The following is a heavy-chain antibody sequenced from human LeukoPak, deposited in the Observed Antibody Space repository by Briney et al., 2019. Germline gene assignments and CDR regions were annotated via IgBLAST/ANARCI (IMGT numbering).Heavy chain of an antibody. CDR1: GYTFTGYC. CDR2: INPNSGGT. Sequence: ASVKVSCKTSGYTFTGYCMHWVRQAPGQGLEWMGWINPNSGGTNYAQKFQGRVTMTRDTSISTAYMELSRLRSDDRAVYYCARLRFLKWISDGLFDYWGKGTTVTVSS. CDR3: ARLRFLKWISDGLFDY. D-gene: IGHD3-3*01. J-gene: IGHJ4*03. V-gene: IGHV1-2*02.